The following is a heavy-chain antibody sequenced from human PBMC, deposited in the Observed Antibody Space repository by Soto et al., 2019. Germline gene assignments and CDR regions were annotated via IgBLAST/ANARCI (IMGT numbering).Heavy chain of an antibody. CDR3: ARAGYDFWSGYTSPDYYYYMDV. CDR1: GFTFSSYW. CDR2: INSDGSST. V-gene: IGHV3-74*01. D-gene: IGHD3-3*01. J-gene: IGHJ6*03. Sequence: GGSLRLSCAASGFTFSSYWMHWVRQAPGKGLVWVSRINSDGSSTSYADSVKGRFTISRDNAKNTLYLQMNSLRAEDTAVYYCARAGYDFWSGYTSPDYYYYMDVWGKGTTVTISS.